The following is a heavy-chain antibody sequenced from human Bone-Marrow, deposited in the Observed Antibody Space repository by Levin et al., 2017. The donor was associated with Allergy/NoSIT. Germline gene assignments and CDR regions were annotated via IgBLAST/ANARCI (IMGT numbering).Heavy chain of an antibody. CDR2: IYHSGST. V-gene: IGHV4-39*01. Sequence: RTSETLSLTCTVSGASIGSYNYYWGWIRQPPGTGLDWIGSIYHSGSTYYNPSLKSRVTISVDTSRNQFSLTLTSVTAADTAVYYCARLATGYDVLSGDYAEADYWGQGTLVTVSS. J-gene: IGHJ4*02. CDR3: ARLATGYDVLSGDYAEADY. D-gene: IGHD3-3*01. CDR1: GASIGSYNYY.